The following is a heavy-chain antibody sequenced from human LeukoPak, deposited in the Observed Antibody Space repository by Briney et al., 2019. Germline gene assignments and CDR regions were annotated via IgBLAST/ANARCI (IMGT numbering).Heavy chain of an antibody. CDR3: ARLPLIATTRGGFDP. Sequence: SETLSLTCTVSGGSISGYYWSWIRQPPGKRLEWIGYVYDTGATNYNPSLKSRFTISIGTSKNQFSLYLSSVTAADTAVYYCARLPLIATTRGGFDPWGQGTLVTVSS. CDR2: VYDTGAT. D-gene: IGHD1/OR15-1a*01. V-gene: IGHV4-59*08. CDR1: GGSISGYY. J-gene: IGHJ5*02.